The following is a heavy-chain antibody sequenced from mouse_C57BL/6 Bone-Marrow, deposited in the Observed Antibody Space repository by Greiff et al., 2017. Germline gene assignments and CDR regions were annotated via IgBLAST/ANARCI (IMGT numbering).Heavy chain of an antibody. J-gene: IGHJ2*01. D-gene: IGHD2-3*01. CDR2: IDPENGDT. Sequence: EVQLKESGAELVRPGASVKLSCTASGFNIKDDDMHWVKQRPEQGLEWIGWIDPENGDTEYASKFQGKATITADKSSNTAYLQLSSLTSEDTAVYYCTHDGYSGDYWGQGTTLTVSS. V-gene: IGHV14-4*01. CDR3: THDGYSGDY. CDR1: GFNIKDDD.